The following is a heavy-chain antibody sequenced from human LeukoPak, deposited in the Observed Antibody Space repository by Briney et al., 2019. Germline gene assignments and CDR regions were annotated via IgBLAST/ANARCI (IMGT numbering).Heavy chain of an antibody. J-gene: IGHJ4*02. CDR3: ASSGSYSGPVYYFDY. CDR2: ISSSGGTI. D-gene: IGHD1-26*01. V-gene: IGHV3-11*01. CDR1: GFTFSDYY. Sequence: GGSLRLSCAASGFTFSDYYMSWIRQAPGKGLEWVSYISSSGGTIYYADSVKGRFTISRDNAKYSLYLQMNSLRAEDTAVYYCASSGSYSGPVYYFDYWGQGTLVTVSS.